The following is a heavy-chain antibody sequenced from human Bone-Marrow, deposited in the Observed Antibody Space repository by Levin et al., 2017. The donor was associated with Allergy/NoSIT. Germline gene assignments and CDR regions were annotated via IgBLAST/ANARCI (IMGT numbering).Heavy chain of an antibody. CDR3: GRRGYSGFLVDY. D-gene: IGHD5-12*01. CDR1: GFTFGSYG. J-gene: IGHJ4*02. Sequence: GGSLRLSCVVSGFTFGSYGMHWVRQAPGKGLEWVAVIWYDGSNEDYADSVKGRFTISRDNSKNTLYLEMNSLRAEDTAVYYCGRRGYSGFLVDYWGQGTLVTVSS. V-gene: IGHV3-33*01. CDR2: IWYDGSNE.